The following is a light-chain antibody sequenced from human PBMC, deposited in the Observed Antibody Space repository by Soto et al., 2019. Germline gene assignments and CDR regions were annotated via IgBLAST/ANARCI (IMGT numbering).Light chain of an antibody. CDR1: RSVLSSSNNKNF. CDR3: QQYYSSPFT. Sequence: DLVMTQSQDSLALSLGERANINCKSSRSVLSSSNNKNFLAWYQHKPGQPPRLLIYWASTRESGVPDRFSGSGSGTDFTLTISSLQAEDVAGYYCQQYYSSPFTFGPGTKVDI. J-gene: IGKJ3*01. CDR2: WAS. V-gene: IGKV4-1*01.